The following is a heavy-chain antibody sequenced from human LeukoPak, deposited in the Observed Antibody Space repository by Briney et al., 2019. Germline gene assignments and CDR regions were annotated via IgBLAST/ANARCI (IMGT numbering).Heavy chain of an antibody. Sequence: GGSLRLSCAASGFTFSSYAMSWVRQAPGKGLEWVSVISGSGGSTHYADSVKGRFTISRDNSKNTLYLQMNSLRAEGTAVYYCARVFSASGSDYWGQGTLVTVSS. CDR3: ARVFSASGSDY. J-gene: IGHJ4*02. CDR1: GFTFSSYA. CDR2: ISGSGGST. V-gene: IGHV3-23*01. D-gene: IGHD3-10*01.